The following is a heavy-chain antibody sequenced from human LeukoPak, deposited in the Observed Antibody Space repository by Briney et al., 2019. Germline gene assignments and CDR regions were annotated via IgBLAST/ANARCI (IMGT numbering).Heavy chain of an antibody. D-gene: IGHD3-3*01. Sequence: GGSLRLSCAASGYTFSSYGMHWVRQAPGKGLEWVAVIWYDGSNRYYADSVKGRFTISRDNSKNTLYLQMNSLRAEDTAVYYCARGHPPYNDFWSGYQPISDAFDIWGQGTMVTVSS. CDR2: IWYDGSNR. J-gene: IGHJ3*02. V-gene: IGHV3-33*01. CDR1: GYTFSSYG. CDR3: ARGHPPYNDFWSGYQPISDAFDI.